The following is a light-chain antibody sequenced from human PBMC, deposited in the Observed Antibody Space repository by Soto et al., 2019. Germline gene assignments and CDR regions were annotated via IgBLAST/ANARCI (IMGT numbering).Light chain of an antibody. CDR1: QSISSD. CDR2: AAS. CDR3: QQSYSTPVT. J-gene: IGKJ3*01. Sequence: DIQMTHSPSSLSASVGDRVTITCRASQSISSDLNWYQQKPGKAPKLLIYAASSLQSGGPSRFSGSGSGTDFTLTISSLQTEDVATYYCQQSYSTPVTVGPGTKVDI. V-gene: IGKV1-39*01.